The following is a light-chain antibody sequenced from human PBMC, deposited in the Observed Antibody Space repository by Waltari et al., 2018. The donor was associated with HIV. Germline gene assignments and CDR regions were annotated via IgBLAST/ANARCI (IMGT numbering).Light chain of an antibody. V-gene: IGKV1-17*01. Sequence: DIQMTQSPSSLSASVGDRVTITCRAGQDIKNNLSWYQQKPGKAPRRLIYSASTLHTGVPSRFRGGGSGTDFTLSIDGLQPEDAANYFCLQLSGLPRTFGQGT. CDR2: SAS. CDR3: LQLSGLPRT. CDR1: QDIKNN. J-gene: IGKJ1*01.